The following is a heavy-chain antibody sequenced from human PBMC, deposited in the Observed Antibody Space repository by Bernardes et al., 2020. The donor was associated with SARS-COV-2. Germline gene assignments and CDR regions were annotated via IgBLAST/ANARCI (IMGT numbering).Heavy chain of an antibody. Sequence: GRSLRLSCAASGFTFSNFWMSWVRQAPGKGLEWVANIKRDGSEKFYVDSVRGRFTISRDNANNLLFLQMNSLRVEDTAVYYLARRDGYTSGWPKYFFDDWGKGNLLTVSA. D-gene: IGHD6-19*01. CDR1: GFTFSNFW. CDR3: ARRDGYTSGWPKYFFDD. V-gene: IGHV3-7*01. J-gene: IGHJ4*02. CDR2: IKRDGSEK.